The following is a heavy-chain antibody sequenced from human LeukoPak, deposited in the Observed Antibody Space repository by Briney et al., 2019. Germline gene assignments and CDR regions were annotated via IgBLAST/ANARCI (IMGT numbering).Heavy chain of an antibody. J-gene: IGHJ4*02. CDR1: GFTFNTFA. CDR3: ASPDTPRAVSHSGDWYYFDY. D-gene: IGHD3-9*01. V-gene: IGHV3-23*01. Sequence: GGSLRLSCAASGFTFNTFAMSWVRQAPGKGLESASVIRASGDTTYYADSVKGRFTISRDNFKNTLFLQMNSLRDEDTAVYSCASPDTPRAVSHSGDWYYFDYWGQGTLVTVSS. CDR2: IRASGDTT.